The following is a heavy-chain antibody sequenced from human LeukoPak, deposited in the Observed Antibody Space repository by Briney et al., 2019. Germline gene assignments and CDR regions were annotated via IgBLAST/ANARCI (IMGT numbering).Heavy chain of an antibody. CDR1: GGSISSSSYY. J-gene: IGHJ4*02. Sequence: SETLSLTCTVSGGSISSSSYYWGWIRQPPGKGLEWIGYIYYSGSTNYNPSLKSRVTISVDTSKNQFSLKLSSVTAADTAVYYCARGGGLLRMNDYWGQGTLVTVSS. D-gene: IGHD1-26*01. V-gene: IGHV4-61*05. CDR2: IYYSGST. CDR3: ARGGGLLRMNDY.